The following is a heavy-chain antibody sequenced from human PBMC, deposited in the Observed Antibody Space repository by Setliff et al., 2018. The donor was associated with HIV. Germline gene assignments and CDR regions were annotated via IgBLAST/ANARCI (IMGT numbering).Heavy chain of an antibody. J-gene: IGHJ4*02. V-gene: IGHV4-4*08. Sequence: SQTLSLPCSVSGISINGYYWSWIRQSPRTRLEWIGYVSSIGNTNYNPSLKSRVTISVDTSKNQLSLQLNSVTAADTAVYFCARTRAPYFFDFWGQGAQVTVSS. CDR1: GISINGYY. CDR2: VSSIGNT. D-gene: IGHD1-26*01. CDR3: ARTRAPYFFDF.